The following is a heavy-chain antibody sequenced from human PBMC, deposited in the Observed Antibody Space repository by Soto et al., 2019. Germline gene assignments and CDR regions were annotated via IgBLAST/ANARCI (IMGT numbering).Heavy chain of an antibody. CDR1: GYTFTGYY. CDR2: INPNSGDT. D-gene: IGHD6-19*01. V-gene: IGHV1-2*02. J-gene: IGHJ4*02. Sequence: ASVKVSCKASGYTFTGYYMHWVRQAPGQGLEWMGWINPNSGDTNYAQKFQGRVTMNGDTSISTAYMELSSLRSDDTAVYYCARDSSGSYWGQGTLVTVSS. CDR3: ARDSSGSY.